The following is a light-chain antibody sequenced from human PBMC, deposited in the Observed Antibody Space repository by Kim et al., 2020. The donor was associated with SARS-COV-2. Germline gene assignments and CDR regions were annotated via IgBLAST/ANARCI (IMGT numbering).Light chain of an antibody. CDR3: QQRSDWFT. Sequence: LSLSPGERATRSCRASQSVDTYLAWYQQKPGQAPRLLIYDASSRATGIPARFSGSGSGTDFTLTISSLEPEDFAVYFCQQRSDWFTFGQGTKLEI. CDR1: QSVDTY. CDR2: DAS. J-gene: IGKJ2*01. V-gene: IGKV3-11*01.